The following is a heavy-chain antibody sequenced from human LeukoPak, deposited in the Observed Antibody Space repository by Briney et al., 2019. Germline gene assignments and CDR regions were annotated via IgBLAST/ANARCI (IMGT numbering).Heavy chain of an antibody. V-gene: IGHV1-46*01. J-gene: IGHJ4*02. Sequence: INPSGGSTSYAQKFQGRVTMTRDTSTRTVYMELSSLRSEDTAVYYCARADSSGYHAPCDYWGQGTLVTVSS. CDR3: ARADSSGYHAPCDY. CDR2: INPSGGST. D-gene: IGHD3-22*01.